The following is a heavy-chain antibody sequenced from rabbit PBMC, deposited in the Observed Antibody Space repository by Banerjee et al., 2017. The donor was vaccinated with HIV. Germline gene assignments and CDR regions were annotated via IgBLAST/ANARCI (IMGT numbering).Heavy chain of an antibody. CDR2: IYPGFGIR. J-gene: IGHJ4*01. V-gene: IGHV1S47*01. D-gene: IGHD8-1*01. Sequence: ELVESGGGLVQPGESLKLSCKASGIDFSSYGISWVRQAPGKGPEWIAYIYPGFGIRNYANSVKGRFTISSDNAQNTVFLQMTSLTASDTATYFCARERGSSYTPYFNLWGQGTLVTVS. CDR1: GIDFSSYG. CDR3: ARERGSSYTPYFNL.